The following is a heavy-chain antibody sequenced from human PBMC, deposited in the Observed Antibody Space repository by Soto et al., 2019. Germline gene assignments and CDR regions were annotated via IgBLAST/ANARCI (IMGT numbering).Heavy chain of an antibody. D-gene: IGHD3-22*01. Sequence: GGSLRLSCTASGFTFGDYAMSWVRQAPGKGLEWVGFIRSKAYGGTTEYAASVKGRFTISRDDSKSIAYLQMNSLKTEDTAVYYCTRAARYYDSSGYYHDWFDPWGQGTLVTVSS. V-gene: IGHV3-49*04. J-gene: IGHJ5*02. CDR2: IRSKAYGGTT. CDR3: TRAARYYDSSGYYHDWFDP. CDR1: GFTFGDYA.